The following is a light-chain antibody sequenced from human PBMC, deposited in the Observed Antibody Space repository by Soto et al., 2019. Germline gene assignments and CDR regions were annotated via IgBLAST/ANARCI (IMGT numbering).Light chain of an antibody. CDR3: QQRTNWPLT. CDR1: QSFSSY. Sequence: EIVLTQSPATLSLSPGERATLSCRASQSFSSYLAWYQQKPGQAPRLLIYDASNRATVIPARFSGSGSGTDFTLTISSLEPEDCAVYYCQQRTNWPLTFGGGTKVEIK. CDR2: DAS. V-gene: IGKV3-11*01. J-gene: IGKJ4*01.